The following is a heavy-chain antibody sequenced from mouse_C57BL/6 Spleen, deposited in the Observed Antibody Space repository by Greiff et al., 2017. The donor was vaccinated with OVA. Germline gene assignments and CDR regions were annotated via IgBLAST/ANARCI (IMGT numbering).Heavy chain of an antibody. CDR1: GFTFSSYG. J-gene: IGHJ1*03. V-gene: IGHV5-6*01. CDR3: ARHKSSSRYFDV. Sequence: EVQLVESGGDLVKPGGSLKLSCAASGFTFSSYGMSWVRQTPDKRLEWVATISSGGSYTYYPDSVKGRFTMSRDNDKTTLYLQMSSLKAEDTAMYYCARHKSSSRYFDVWGTGTTVTVSS. D-gene: IGHD1-3*01. CDR2: ISSGGSYT.